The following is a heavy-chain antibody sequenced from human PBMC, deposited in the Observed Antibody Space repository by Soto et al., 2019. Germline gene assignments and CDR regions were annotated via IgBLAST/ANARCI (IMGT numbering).Heavy chain of an antibody. CDR3: ARANYSSSSYYYYGMDV. D-gene: IGHD6-6*01. CDR2: IIPIFGTA. Sequence: SVKVSCKASGGTFSSYAISWVRQAPGQGLEWMGGIIPIFGTANYAQKFQGRVTITADESTSTAYMELSSLRSEDTAVYYCARANYSSSSYYYYGMDVWGQETTVTVSS. J-gene: IGHJ6*02. V-gene: IGHV1-69*13. CDR1: GGTFSSYA.